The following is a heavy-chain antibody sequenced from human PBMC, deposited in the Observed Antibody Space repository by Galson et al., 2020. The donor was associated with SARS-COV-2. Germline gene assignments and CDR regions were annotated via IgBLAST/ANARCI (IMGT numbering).Heavy chain of an antibody. J-gene: IGHJ4*02. V-gene: IGHV4-59*01. Sequence: SETLSLTCTVSGGSISSYYWNWIRQSPGKGLEWIGYIYYSESTNYNPSLKSRVTISVDTSQNQFSLKLSSVTAADTAVYYCARARPTDTSGYYGYFDYWGQGALVTVSS. CDR3: ARARPTDTSGYYGYFDY. CDR2: IYYSEST. D-gene: IGHD3-22*01. CDR1: GGSISSYY.